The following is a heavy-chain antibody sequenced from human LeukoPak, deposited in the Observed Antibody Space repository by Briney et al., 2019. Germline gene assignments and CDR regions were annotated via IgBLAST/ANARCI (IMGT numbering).Heavy chain of an antibody. V-gene: IGHV4-59*01. CDR2: IYYSGST. Sequence: SETLSLTCTVSGGSISSYYWSWIRQPPGKGLEWIGYIYYSGSTNYNPSLKSRVTISVDTSKNQFSLKLSSVTAADTAVYYCARDSYYYDSSGYYKGWFDTWGQGTLVTVSS. CDR1: GGSISSYY. D-gene: IGHD3-22*01. CDR3: ARDSYYYDSSGYYKGWFDT. J-gene: IGHJ5*02.